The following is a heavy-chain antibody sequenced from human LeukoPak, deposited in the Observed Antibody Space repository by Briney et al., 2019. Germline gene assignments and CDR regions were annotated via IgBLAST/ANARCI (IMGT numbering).Heavy chain of an antibody. CDR3: ARGGYCSGGSCYHGWFDP. D-gene: IGHD2-15*01. CDR1: GFTFSSYA. J-gene: IGHJ5*02. V-gene: IGHV3-64*01. CDR2: ISSNGGST. Sequence: GGSLRLSCAASGFTFSSYAMHWVRQAPGKGLEYVSAISSNGGSTYYANSVKGRFTISRDNSKNTLYLQMGSLRAEDMAVYYCARGGYCSGGSCYHGWFDPWGQGTLVTVSS.